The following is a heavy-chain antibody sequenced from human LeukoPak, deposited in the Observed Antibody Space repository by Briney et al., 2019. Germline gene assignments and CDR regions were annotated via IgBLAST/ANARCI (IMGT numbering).Heavy chain of an antibody. J-gene: IGHJ5*02. Sequence: KPSETLSLTCTVSGGSISSYYWSWIRQPAGKGLEWIGRIYTSGSTNYNPSLKSRVTMSVDTSKNQFSLKLSSVTAADTAVYYCARDKGLLWFGESVTNWFDPWGQGTLVTVSS. D-gene: IGHD3-10*01. CDR2: IYTSGST. V-gene: IGHV4-4*07. CDR1: GGSISSYY. CDR3: ARDKGLLWFGESVTNWFDP.